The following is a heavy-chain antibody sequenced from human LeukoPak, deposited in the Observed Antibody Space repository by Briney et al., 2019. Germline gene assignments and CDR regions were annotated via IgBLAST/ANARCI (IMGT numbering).Heavy chain of an antibody. Sequence: PGGSLRLSCAASGFTFSSYSMNWVRQAPGKGLEWVAVISYDGSNKYYADSVKGRFTISRDNSKNTLYLQMNSLRAEDTAVYYCAPHAAAGTSAVDYWGQGTLVTVSS. D-gene: IGHD6-13*01. CDR3: APHAAAGTSAVDY. CDR2: ISYDGSNK. J-gene: IGHJ4*02. V-gene: IGHV3-30*03. CDR1: GFTFSSYS.